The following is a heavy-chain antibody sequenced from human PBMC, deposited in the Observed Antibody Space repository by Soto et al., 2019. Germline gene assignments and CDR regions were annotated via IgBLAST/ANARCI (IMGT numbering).Heavy chain of an antibody. V-gene: IGHV3-15*01. CDR2: IKSKTDGGTT. CDR3: TTDRTVVVVAATQRAFDI. D-gene: IGHD2-15*01. J-gene: IGHJ3*02. CDR1: GFTFSNAW. Sequence: GGSLRLSCAASGFTFSNAWMSWVRQAPGKGLEWVGRIKSKTDGGTTDYAAPVKGRFTISRDDSKNTLYLQMNSLKTEDTAVYYCTTDRTVVVVAATQRAFDIWGQGTMVTVSS.